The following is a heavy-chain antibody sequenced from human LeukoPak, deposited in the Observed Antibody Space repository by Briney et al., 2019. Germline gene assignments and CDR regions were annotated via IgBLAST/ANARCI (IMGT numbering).Heavy chain of an antibody. D-gene: IGHD3-22*01. CDR3: GIFMDVVPGTMS. Sequence: TSETLSLTCGVYAVSLTNYFCHWIRQAPGKGLEWVGEISHGGITKHNPSLKSRVTMSQDTSKRQFSLKMNSMTAADTGVYYCGIFMDVVPGTMSWGLGTLVTVSS. J-gene: IGHJ4*02. CDR2: ISHGGIT. V-gene: IGHV4-34*01. CDR1: AVSLTNYF.